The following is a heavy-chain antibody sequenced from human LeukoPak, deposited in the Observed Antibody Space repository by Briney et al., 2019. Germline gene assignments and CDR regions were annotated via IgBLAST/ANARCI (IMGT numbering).Heavy chain of an antibody. D-gene: IGHD7-27*01. J-gene: IGHJ4*02. Sequence: LTLTCTFSGFPLSTSGMCVSWVRQASGKGLEWVTNIKNDGSQIYYVDSVKGRFTISRDNAKNSLYLQMNSLRVEDTAVYYCARDLNWETYWGQGTLVSVSS. CDR3: ARDLNWETY. V-gene: IGHV3-7*01. CDR1: GFPLSTSG. CDR2: IKNDGSQI.